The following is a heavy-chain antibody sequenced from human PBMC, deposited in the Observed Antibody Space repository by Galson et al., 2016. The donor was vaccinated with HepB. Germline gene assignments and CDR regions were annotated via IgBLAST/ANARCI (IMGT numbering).Heavy chain of an antibody. CDR2: IYYSGST. V-gene: IGHV4-39*01. J-gene: IGHJ5*02. CDR1: GGSISSSTYY. D-gene: IGHD2-15*01. CDR3: ARVVVVTSKSRFDP. Sequence: SETLSLTCTVSGGSISSSTYYWGWIRQPPGKGLEWIGSIYYSGSTYYNPSLKSRVTISVDTSKNQFSLKLNSVTAADTAVYYCARVVVVTSKSRFDPRGQGTLVTVSS.